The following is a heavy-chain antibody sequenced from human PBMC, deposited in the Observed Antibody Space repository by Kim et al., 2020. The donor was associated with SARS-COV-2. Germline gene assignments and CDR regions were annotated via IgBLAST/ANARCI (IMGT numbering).Heavy chain of an antibody. Sequence: ASVKVSCKMSGYSFIGFKIHWVRQAPGQGLEWVGWTDPNTGDANSAMKFQGRVTMTSDMPISTTYMELSSLQSDDTAIYYCTTVAVVRSADFAYWGQGTLVTVSS. D-gene: IGHD2-2*01. CDR1: GYSFIGFK. CDR3: TTVAVVRSADFAY. CDR2: TDPNTGDA. J-gene: IGHJ4*02. V-gene: IGHV1-2*02.